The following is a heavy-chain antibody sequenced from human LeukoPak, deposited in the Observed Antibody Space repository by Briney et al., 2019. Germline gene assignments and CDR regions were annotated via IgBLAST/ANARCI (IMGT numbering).Heavy chain of an antibody. J-gene: IGHJ6*04. CDR3: ARDSPPNV. V-gene: IGHV4-59*01. CDR2: IYYSGVT. Sequence: SETLSLTCTVSGGSISRYYWSWIRQPPGKGLEWIGYIYYSGVTNYNPSLKSRVTISVDMSKNQFSLKLTSVSAADTGVYYCARDSPPNVWGKGIKVAVSS. CDR1: GGSISRYY.